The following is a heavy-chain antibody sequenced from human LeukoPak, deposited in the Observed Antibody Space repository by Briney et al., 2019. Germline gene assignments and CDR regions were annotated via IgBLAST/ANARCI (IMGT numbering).Heavy chain of an antibody. CDR3: AKGAVYCSSTSCQGGRAFDI. V-gene: IGHV3-30*02. CDR2: IQYDGSNK. D-gene: IGHD2-2*01. J-gene: IGHJ3*02. CDR1: GFTFSSYG. Sequence: PGGSLRLSCAASGFTFSSYGMHWVRQAPGKGLEWVAFIQYDGSNKYYADSVKGRFPISRDNSKNTLYLQMHSLRAEDTAVYYCAKGAVYCSSTSCQGGRAFDIWGQGTMVTVSS.